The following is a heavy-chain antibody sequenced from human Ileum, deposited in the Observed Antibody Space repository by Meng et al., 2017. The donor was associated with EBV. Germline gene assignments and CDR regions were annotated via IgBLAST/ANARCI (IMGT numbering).Heavy chain of an antibody. CDR1: GFTVSANY. CDR2: LYSSGNT. V-gene: IGHV3-53*01. J-gene: IGHJ5*02. CDR3: TTGKQWLVP. D-gene: IGHD6-19*01. Sequence: EVRVVESGGAVIEPGGSLRLSCAASGFTVSANYMTWVRQAPGKGLEWVSSLYSSGNTYYADSVKGRFTISRDNSKNTVSLQMNSLSAEDTAVYYCTTGKQWLVPWGQGTLVTVSS.